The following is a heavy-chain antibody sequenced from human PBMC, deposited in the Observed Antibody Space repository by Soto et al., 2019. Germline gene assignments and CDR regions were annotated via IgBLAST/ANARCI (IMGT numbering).Heavy chain of an antibody. CDR1: GYIFASHW. CDR2: IYPGDSDT. D-gene: IGHD1-26*01. J-gene: IGHJ4*02. CDR3: ARYSGSYWHYLDF. Sequence: PGESLKIYCKGSGYIFASHWVAWVRQMPEKGLEWIGTIYPGDSDTKYSSAFRGHVTISADTSVSTAYLQWRSLEATDSAIYYCARYSGSYWHYLDFWGQGTLVTVSS. V-gene: IGHV5-51*01.